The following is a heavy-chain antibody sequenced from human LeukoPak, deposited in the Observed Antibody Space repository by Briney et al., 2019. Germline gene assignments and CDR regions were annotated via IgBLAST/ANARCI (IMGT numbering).Heavy chain of an antibody. V-gene: IGHV4-59*12. CDR1: GGSISSYY. Sequence: SETLSLTCTVSGGSISSYYWSWIRQPPGKGLEWIGYIYYSGSTNYNPSLKSRVTISVDTSKNQFSLKLSSVTAADTAVYYCARGGRGSGWYRREGIRAYYYMDVWGKGTTVTVSS. D-gene: IGHD6-19*01. CDR2: IYYSGST. J-gene: IGHJ6*03. CDR3: ARGGRGSGWYRREGIRAYYYMDV.